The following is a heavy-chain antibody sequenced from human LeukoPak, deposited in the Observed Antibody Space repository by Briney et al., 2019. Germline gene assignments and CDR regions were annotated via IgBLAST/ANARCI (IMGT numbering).Heavy chain of an antibody. CDR2: LCVIVGRT. Sequence: VGSLRVSSAHPRFTPITYVLSAVRPAPGRGVERVSDLCVIVGRTYYAHSVKGRFTISIDNSKNTLYLQMNSLRAEDTAVYYCAKDMTVDYYDSSAALGYFDYWGQGTLVTVSS. CDR3: AKDMTVDYYDSSAALGYFDY. V-gene: IGHV3-23*01. CDR1: RFTPITYV. J-gene: IGHJ4*02. D-gene: IGHD3-22*01.